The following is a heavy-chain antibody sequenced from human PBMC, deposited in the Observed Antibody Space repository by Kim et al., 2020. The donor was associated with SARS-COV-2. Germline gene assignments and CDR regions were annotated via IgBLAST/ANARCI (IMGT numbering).Heavy chain of an antibody. D-gene: IGHD3-22*01. V-gene: IGHV4-4*02. CDR2: IYHSGST. CDR3: LYDSSGYTAFDI. Sequence: SETLSLTCAASGGSISSSNWWHWVRQPPGKGLEWIGEIYHSGSTDYNPSLKSRVTISVDKSKNQFSLKLSSVTAADTAVYYCLYDSSGYTAFDIWGQGT. J-gene: IGHJ3*02. CDR1: GGSISSSNW.